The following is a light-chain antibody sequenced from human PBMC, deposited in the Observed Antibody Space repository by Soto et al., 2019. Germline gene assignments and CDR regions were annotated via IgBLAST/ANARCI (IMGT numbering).Light chain of an antibody. V-gene: IGLV2-14*01. CDR1: SSDVGGYNY. CDR2: EVS. Sequence: QSVLTQPASVSGSRGQSITISCTGTSSDVGGYNYVSWYQQHPGKAPKLMIYEVSNRPSGVSNRFSGSKSGNTASLTISGLQAEDEADYYCSSYTSSSTLVVFGTGTKVTVL. J-gene: IGLJ1*01. CDR3: SSYTSSSTLVV.